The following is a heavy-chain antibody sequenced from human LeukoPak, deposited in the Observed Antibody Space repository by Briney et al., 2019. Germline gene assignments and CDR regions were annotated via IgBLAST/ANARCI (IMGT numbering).Heavy chain of an antibody. Sequence: SETLSLTCTVSGGSISSYYWSWIRQPAGKGLEWIGRIYITGNTNYKPSLKSRVTMSGDTSKNQVSLKLSSVTAADTAVYYCARGGHYGPMTYGRDAFDIWGQGTMVTVSS. CDR3: ARGGHYGPMTYGRDAFDI. D-gene: IGHD3-10*01. V-gene: IGHV4-4*07. J-gene: IGHJ3*02. CDR1: GGSISSYY. CDR2: IYITGNT.